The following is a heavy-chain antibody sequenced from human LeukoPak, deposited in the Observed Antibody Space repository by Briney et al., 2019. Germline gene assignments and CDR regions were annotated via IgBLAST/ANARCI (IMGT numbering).Heavy chain of an antibody. V-gene: IGHV3-30*04. D-gene: IGHD5-24*01. CDR3: AREKEMATITDY. J-gene: IGHJ4*02. Sequence: PGGSLRLSCAASGLTFSSYAMHWVRQAPGKGLEWVAVISYDGSNKYYADSVKGRFTISRDNSKNTLYLQMNSLRAEDTAVYYCAREKEMATITDYWGQGTLVTVSS. CDR1: GLTFSSYA. CDR2: ISYDGSNK.